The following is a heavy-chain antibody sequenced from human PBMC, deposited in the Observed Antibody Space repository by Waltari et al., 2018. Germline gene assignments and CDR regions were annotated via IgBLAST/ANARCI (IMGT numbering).Heavy chain of an antibody. D-gene: IGHD6-6*01. CDR2: IIPIFGTA. CDR1: GGTFSSYA. CDR3: ARTWVEAARPMDV. V-gene: IGHV1-69*01. Sequence: QVQLVQSGAEVKKPGSSVKVSCKASGGTFSSYATSWVRQAPGQGLEWMRGIIPIFGTANYAQKFQGRVTVTADESTSTAYMELSSLRSEDTAVYYCARTWVEAARPMDVWGQGTTVTVSS. J-gene: IGHJ6*02.